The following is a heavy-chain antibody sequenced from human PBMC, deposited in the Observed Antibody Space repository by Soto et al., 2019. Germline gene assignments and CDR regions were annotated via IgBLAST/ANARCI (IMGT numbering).Heavy chain of an antibody. CDR1: GGSISSSSYY. CDR3: ASLRGSSSWYGHAFDI. Sequence: SETLSLTCTVSGGSISSSSYYWGWIRQPPGKGLEWIGSIYYSGGTYYNPSLKSRVTISVDTSKNQFSLKLSSVTAADTAVYYCASLRGSSSWYGHAFDIWGQGTMVTVSS. CDR2: IYYSGGT. J-gene: IGHJ3*02. V-gene: IGHV4-39*01. D-gene: IGHD6-13*01.